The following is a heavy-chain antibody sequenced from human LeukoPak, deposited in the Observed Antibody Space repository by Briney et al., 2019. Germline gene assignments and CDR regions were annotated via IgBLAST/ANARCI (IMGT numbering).Heavy chain of an antibody. V-gene: IGHV3-21*01. D-gene: IGHD5-12*01. CDR2: ISSSSSYI. CDR3: AKEDYDYLSNFDY. CDR1: GFTFSSYA. J-gene: IGHJ4*02. Sequence: PGGSLRLSCAASGFTFSSYAMSWVRQAPGKGLEWVSSISSSSSYIYYADSVKGRFTISRDNAKNSLYLQMNSLRAEDTAVYYCAKEDYDYLSNFDYWGQGTLVTVSS.